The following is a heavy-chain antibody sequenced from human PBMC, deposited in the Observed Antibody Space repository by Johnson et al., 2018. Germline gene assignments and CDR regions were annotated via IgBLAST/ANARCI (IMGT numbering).Heavy chain of an antibody. CDR1: GFTFSNFG. Sequence: QVQLVQSGGGVVQPGRSLRLSCGASGFTFSNFGMHWVRQAPGKGLEWVADISYDGRNKNYADSVKGRFTISRDTSKNTLYLQMNSLRAEDTAVYYCAKDWGFTVTMMTVVKPHVDSWGQGTLVTVSS. D-gene: IGHD3-22*01. V-gene: IGHV3-30*18. CDR3: AKDWGFTVTMMTVVKPHVDS. CDR2: ISYDGRNK. J-gene: IGHJ4*02.